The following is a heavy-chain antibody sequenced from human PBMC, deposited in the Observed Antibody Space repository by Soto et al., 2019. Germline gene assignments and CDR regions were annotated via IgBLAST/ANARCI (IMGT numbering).Heavy chain of an antibody. Sequence: PGGSLRLSCAASGFSFSGYYMNWIRQAPGKGLEWLSYIVSSGSARYYADSVKGRFTISRDNAKNSLYLQMNNLRAEDTAVYFCARGRRENQLLDWFDPWGQGTLVTVSS. J-gene: IGHJ5*02. CDR1: GFSFSGYY. D-gene: IGHD2-2*01. V-gene: IGHV3-11*01. CDR2: IVSSGSAR. CDR3: ARGRRENQLLDWFDP.